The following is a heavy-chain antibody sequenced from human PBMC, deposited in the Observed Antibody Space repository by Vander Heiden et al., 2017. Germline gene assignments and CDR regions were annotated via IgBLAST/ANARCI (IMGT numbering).Heavy chain of an antibody. Sequence: QVQPQQSGPGLVNPSQTLSPTCAISGDSVPSNSVAGNWIRQSPSGGLEWLGRTYYRSKWYYEYAASVKSRINMNPDTSKNQFSLHLNSVIPEDTAVYYCARQNGAMDVWGQGTTVTVSS. CDR2: TYYRSKWYY. J-gene: IGHJ6*02. V-gene: IGHV6-1*01. D-gene: IGHD2-8*01. CDR3: ARQNGAMDV. CDR1: GDSVPSNSVA.